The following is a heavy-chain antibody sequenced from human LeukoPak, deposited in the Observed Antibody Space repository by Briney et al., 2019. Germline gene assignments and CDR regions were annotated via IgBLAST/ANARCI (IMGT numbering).Heavy chain of an antibody. V-gene: IGHV3-7*01. J-gene: IGHJ4*02. CDR3: AKDVPTTVTDTLFDY. CDR1: GFTFSNYW. Sequence: GGSLRLSCAASGFTFSNYWLSWVRQAPGRGLEWLANIKQDGSEKYYVDSVKGRFTISRDNAKNSLYLQMHSLRAEDRAVYYCAKDVPTTVTDTLFDYWGQGTLVTVSS. CDR2: IKQDGSEK. D-gene: IGHD4-17*01.